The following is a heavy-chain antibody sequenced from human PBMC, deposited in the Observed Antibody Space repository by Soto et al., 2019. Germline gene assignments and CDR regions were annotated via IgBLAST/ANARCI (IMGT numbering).Heavy chain of an antibody. CDR1: GVSISSYY. D-gene: IGHD6-6*01. J-gene: IGHJ3*02. Sequence: PSETLSVTCTVSGVSISSYYWVWIRQPPGKGLEWIGYIYYSGSTNYNPSLKSRVTISVDTSKNQFSLKLSSVTAADTAVYYCAYSSSASLRAYDAFDIWGQGTMVTVSS. CDR3: AYSSSASLRAYDAFDI. CDR2: IYYSGST. V-gene: IGHV4-59*01.